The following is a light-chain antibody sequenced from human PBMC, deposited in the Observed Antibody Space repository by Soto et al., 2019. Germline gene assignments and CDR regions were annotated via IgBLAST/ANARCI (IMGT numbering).Light chain of an antibody. CDR2: GTS. J-gene: IGKJ1*01. Sequence: EIVLTLSPGTLSLSPGERATLSCRASQNVGSRYLAWFQQKPGQAPRLLIYGTSNRATGIPDRFSGSGSGTDFSLTISSLEPGDLAVYYCQQYGSSPRTFGQGTKVDIK. CDR1: QNVGSRY. V-gene: IGKV3-20*01. CDR3: QQYGSSPRT.